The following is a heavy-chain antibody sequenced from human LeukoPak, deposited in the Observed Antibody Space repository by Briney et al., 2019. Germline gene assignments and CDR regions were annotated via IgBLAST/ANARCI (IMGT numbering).Heavy chain of an antibody. Sequence: SQTLSLTCTVSGGSISSGGYYWSWIRQHPGKCLEWIGYIYYSGSTYYNPSLKSRVTISVDTSKHQFSLKLSSVTAADTAVYYCAREPRREYDWFDPWGQGTLVTVSS. CDR3: AREPRREYDWFDP. J-gene: IGHJ5*02. CDR1: GGSISSGGYY. V-gene: IGHV4-31*03. D-gene: IGHD3-10*01. CDR2: IYYSGST.